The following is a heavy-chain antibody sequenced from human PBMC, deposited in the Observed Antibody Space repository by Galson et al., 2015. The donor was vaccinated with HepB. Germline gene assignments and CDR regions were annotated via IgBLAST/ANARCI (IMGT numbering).Heavy chain of an antibody. D-gene: IGHD6-13*01. V-gene: IGHV1-18*01. CDR1: GYTFTSYG. CDR2: ISAYNGNT. J-gene: IGHJ4*02. Sequence: SVKVSCKASGYTFTSYGISWVRQAPGQGLEWMGWISAYNGNTNYAQKLQGRVTMTTDTSTSTAYMELRSLRSDDTAVYYCASSAAGIHYFDYWGQGTLVTVSS. CDR3: ASSAAGIHYFDY.